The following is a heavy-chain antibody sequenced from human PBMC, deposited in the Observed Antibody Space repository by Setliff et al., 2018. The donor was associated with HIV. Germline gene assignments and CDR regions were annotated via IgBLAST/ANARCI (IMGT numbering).Heavy chain of an antibody. CDR3: ARILISYGSGTHKYFDY. J-gene: IGHJ4*02. Sequence: SETLSLTCSVSGDSVSNYYWSWIRQPAGKGLEYIGRIYANGYANYNPSLKSRVTMSVDTSKNQFSLNLTSVTAADTATYYCARILISYGSGTHKYFDYWGQGTVVPVSS. CDR2: IYANGYA. CDR1: GDSVSNYY. D-gene: IGHD3-10*01. V-gene: IGHV4-4*07.